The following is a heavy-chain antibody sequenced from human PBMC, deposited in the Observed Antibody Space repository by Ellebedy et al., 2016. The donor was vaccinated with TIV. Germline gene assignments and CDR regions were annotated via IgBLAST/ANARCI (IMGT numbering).Heavy chain of an antibody. V-gene: IGHV1-18*01. CDR3: AREWLVRYYYYYYGMDV. CDR1: GYTFTSYD. J-gene: IGHJ6*02. Sequence: AASVKVSCKASGYTFTSYDITWVRQAPGQGLEWMGWISTYNGDTNYAQKLQGRVTMTTDTSTSTAYMELRSLRSDDTAVYYCAREWLVRYYYYYYGMDVWGQGTTVTVSS. D-gene: IGHD6-19*01. CDR2: ISTYNGDT.